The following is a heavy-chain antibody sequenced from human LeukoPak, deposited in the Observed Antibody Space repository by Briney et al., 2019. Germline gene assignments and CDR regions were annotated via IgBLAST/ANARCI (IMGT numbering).Heavy chain of an antibody. Sequence: KPSETLSLTCAVYGGSFSGYYWSWIRQPPGKGLEWIGEINHSGSTNYNPSLKSRVTISVDTSKNQFSLKLSSVTAADTAVYYCARGQLWFSNNNWFDPWGQGTLVTVSS. CDR3: ARGQLWFSNNNWFDP. V-gene: IGHV4-34*01. CDR2: INHSGST. D-gene: IGHD5-18*01. CDR1: GGSFSGYY. J-gene: IGHJ5*02.